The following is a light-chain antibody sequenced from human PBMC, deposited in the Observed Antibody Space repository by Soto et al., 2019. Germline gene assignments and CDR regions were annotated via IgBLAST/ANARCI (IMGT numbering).Light chain of an antibody. CDR2: EVT. Sequence: QSVLTQPASVSGSPGQSITISCTGTSSDVGSYNLVSWYQQHPGKAPKLIIYEVTNRPSGVSNRFSGSKSGNTASLTISGLQAEDEADYYCSSYTTSSTRVFGPGTKLTVL. CDR1: SSDVGSYNL. J-gene: IGLJ1*01. CDR3: SSYTTSSTRV. V-gene: IGLV2-14*02.